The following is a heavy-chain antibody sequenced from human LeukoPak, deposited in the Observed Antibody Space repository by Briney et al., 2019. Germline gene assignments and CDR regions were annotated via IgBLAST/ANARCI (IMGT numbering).Heavy chain of an antibody. D-gene: IGHD1-1*01. V-gene: IGHV4-34*01. Sequence: PSETLSLTCAVYGGSFSGYYWSWIRQPPGKGLEWIGEINHSGSTNYNPSLKSRVTISVDTSKNQFSLKLSSVTAADTAVYYCARGPGLGYWGQGTLVTVSS. CDR1: GGSFSGYY. J-gene: IGHJ4*02. CDR2: INHSGST. CDR3: ARGPGLGY.